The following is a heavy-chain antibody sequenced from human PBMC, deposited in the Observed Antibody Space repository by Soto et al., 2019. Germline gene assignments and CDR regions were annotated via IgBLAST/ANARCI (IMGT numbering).Heavy chain of an antibody. CDR3: ARVNSSSSEIYYYGMDV. Sequence: QVQLVQSGAEVKKPGSSVKVSYKASGGTFSSYAISWVRQAPGQGLEWMGGIIPIFGTANYAQKFQGRVTITADESTSTAYMELSSLRSEDTAVYYCARVNSSSSEIYYYGMDVWGQGTTVTVSS. V-gene: IGHV1-69*01. D-gene: IGHD6-6*01. CDR2: IIPIFGTA. CDR1: GGTFSSYA. J-gene: IGHJ6*02.